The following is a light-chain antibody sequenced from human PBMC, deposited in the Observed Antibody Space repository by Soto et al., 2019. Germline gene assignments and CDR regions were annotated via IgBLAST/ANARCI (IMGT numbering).Light chain of an antibody. CDR2: DVS. CDR3: QHTSDFT. J-gene: IGKJ2*01. Sequence: DIQMTQSPSTLAASVGDTVTMTCRSSSKLLAWYQKKPGKAPKLLIYDVSNLERGVPTRFSGSTSGAESTLTITGLQPDDLGTYYCQHTSDFTFGQGTKVDIK. CDR1: SSSKL. V-gene: IGKV1-5*01.